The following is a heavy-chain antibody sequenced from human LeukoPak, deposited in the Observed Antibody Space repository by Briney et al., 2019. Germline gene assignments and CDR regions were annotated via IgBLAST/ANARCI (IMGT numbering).Heavy chain of an antibody. CDR1: GGTFSSYA. D-gene: IGHD3-22*01. V-gene: IGHV1-69*13. Sequence: SVKVSCKASGGTFSSYAISWVRQAPGQGLEWKGGIIPIFGTANYAQKFQGRVTITADESTSTAYMELSSLRSEDTAVYYCARAGVWDYDDSSGYHNGAFDIWGQGTMVTVSS. CDR3: ARAGVWDYDDSSGYHNGAFDI. CDR2: IIPIFGTA. J-gene: IGHJ3*02.